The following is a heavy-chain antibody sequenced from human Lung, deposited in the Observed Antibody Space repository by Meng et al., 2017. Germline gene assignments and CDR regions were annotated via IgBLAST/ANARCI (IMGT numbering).Heavy chain of an antibody. V-gene: IGHV3-23*04. CDR3: AKYSYGLGDYLDY. J-gene: IGHJ4*02. CDR2: LSGGGFTT. CDR1: GFRFSSYA. D-gene: IGHD3-10*01. Sequence: RLGEAGGGLVQPGGPRRLSWAASGFRFSSYAMSWVRHAPGKGLEWDSALSGGGFTTYYADSVKGRFAISRHNSKNTLYLQMNSLRAEDTALYYCAKYSYGLGDYLDYWGQGALVTVSS.